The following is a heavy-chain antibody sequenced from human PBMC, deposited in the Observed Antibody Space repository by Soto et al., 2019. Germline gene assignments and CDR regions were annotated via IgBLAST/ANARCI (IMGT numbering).Heavy chain of an antibody. Sequence: GGSLRLSCAASGFTFSSYSMNWVRQAPGKGLEWVSSISSSSYIYYADSVKGRFTISRDNAKNSLYLQMNSLRAEDTAVYYCARDTGYCSSTSCRYYYMDVWGKGTTVTVSS. CDR2: ISSSSYI. CDR1: GFTFSSYS. J-gene: IGHJ6*03. CDR3: ARDTGYCSSTSCRYYYMDV. D-gene: IGHD2-2*01. V-gene: IGHV3-21*01.